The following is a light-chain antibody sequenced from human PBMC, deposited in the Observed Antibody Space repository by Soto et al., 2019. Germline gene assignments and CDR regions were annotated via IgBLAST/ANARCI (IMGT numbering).Light chain of an antibody. CDR1: SSDVGGYNY. V-gene: IGLV2-14*01. J-gene: IGLJ2*01. Sequence: QSVLTQPASVSGSPGQSITISCTGTSSDVGGYNYVSWYQHHPGEAPKLIIYDVSNRPSGVSNRFSGSKSGNTASLTISGLQAEDGADYYCSSYTVSSTVLFGGGTKVTVL. CDR3: SSYTVSSTVL. CDR2: DVS.